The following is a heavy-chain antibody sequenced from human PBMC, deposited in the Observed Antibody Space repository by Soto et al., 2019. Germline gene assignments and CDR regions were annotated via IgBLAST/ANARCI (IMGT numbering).Heavy chain of an antibody. CDR3: ARDRRLITMVRGVSLWFDP. V-gene: IGHV4-34*01. CDR1: GGSFSGYY. Sequence: ETLSLTCAVYGGSFSGYYWSWIRQPPGKWLEWIGEINHSGSTNYNPSLKSRVTISVDTSKNQFSLKLSSVTAADTAVYYCARDRRLITMVRGVSLWFDPWGQGTLVTVSS. J-gene: IGHJ5*02. CDR2: INHSGST. D-gene: IGHD3-10*01.